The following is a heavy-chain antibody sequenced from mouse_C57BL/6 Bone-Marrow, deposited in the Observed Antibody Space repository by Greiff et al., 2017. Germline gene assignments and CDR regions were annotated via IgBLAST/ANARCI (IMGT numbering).Heavy chain of an antibody. CDR2: IDPENGDT. CDR1: GFNIKDDY. CDR3: TTPITTVVAPWYFDV. V-gene: IGHV14-4*01. Sequence: EVMLVESGAELVRPGASVKLSCTASGFNIKDDYMLWVKQRPEQGLEWIGWIDPENGDTEYASKFQGKATITADTSSNTAYLQLSSLTSEDTAVYYCTTPITTVVAPWYFDVWGTGTTVTVSS. J-gene: IGHJ1*03. D-gene: IGHD1-1*01.